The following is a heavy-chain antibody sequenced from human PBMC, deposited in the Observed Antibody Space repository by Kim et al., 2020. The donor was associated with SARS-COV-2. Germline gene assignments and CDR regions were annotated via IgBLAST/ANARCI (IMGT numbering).Heavy chain of an antibody. CDR1: GFTFSSYA. D-gene: IGHD5-12*01. V-gene: IGHV3-23*01. CDR3: AKDGYSYGYYGGGYSGYDPYFDY. Sequence: GGSLRLSCAASGFTFSSYAMSWVRQAPGKGLEWVSAISGSGGSTYYADSVKGRFTISRDNSKNTLYLQMNSLRAEDTAVYYCAKDGYSYGYYGGGYSGYDPYFDYWGQGTLVTVSS. J-gene: IGHJ4*02. CDR2: ISGSGGST.